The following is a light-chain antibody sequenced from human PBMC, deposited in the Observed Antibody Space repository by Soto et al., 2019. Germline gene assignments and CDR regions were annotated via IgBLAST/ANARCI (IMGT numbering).Light chain of an antibody. CDR1: QSISTY. CDR2: IAS. V-gene: IGKV1-39*01. CDR3: QQSYSTPYT. J-gene: IGKJ2*01. Sequence: DIQMTQSPSSLSASVGDSVTITCRASQSISTYLNWYQQRPGKAPKLLIYIASSLQSGAPSRFSGSGSGADFPLGISSLQPEDFATYFCQQSYSTPYTFGQGTKMEIK.